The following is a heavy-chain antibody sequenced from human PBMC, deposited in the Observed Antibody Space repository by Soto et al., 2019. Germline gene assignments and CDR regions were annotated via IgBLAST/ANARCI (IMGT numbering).Heavy chain of an antibody. V-gene: IGHV4-61*01. D-gene: IGHD3-3*01. CDR3: ARDGSIFAPGDMDV. Sequence: SETLSLTCTVSCGSVSSGSHYWTWIRQSPGKGLEWIGYVYYLGAANYNPSLESRVTISVDTSKNQFSLRLTSVTAADTALYYCARDGSIFAPGDMDVWGQGTTVTVSS. CDR2: VYYLGAA. J-gene: IGHJ6*02. CDR1: CGSVSSGSHY.